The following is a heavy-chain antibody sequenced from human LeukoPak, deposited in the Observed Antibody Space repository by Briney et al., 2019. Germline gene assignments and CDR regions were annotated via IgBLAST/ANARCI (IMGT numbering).Heavy chain of an antibody. V-gene: IGHV1-2*02. J-gene: IGHJ3*02. CDR3: ARDDSDYGENAFDI. D-gene: IGHD4-17*01. CDR1: GYTFTGYY. CDR2: INPNSGGT. Sequence: GASVKVSCKASGYTFTGYYMHWVRQAPGQGLEWMGWINPNSGGTNYAQKFQGRVTMTRDTSFSTAYMELSRLRSDDTAVYYCARDDSDYGENAFDIWGQGTMVTVSS.